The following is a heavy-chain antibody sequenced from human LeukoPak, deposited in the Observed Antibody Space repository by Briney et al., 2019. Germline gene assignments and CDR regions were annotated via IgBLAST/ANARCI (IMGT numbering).Heavy chain of an antibody. CDR2: MIPFFGTA. CDR3: ARDSINSGYDWDYYYMDV. J-gene: IGHJ6*03. D-gene: IGHD5-12*01. Sequence: ASVKVSCKASGGTFTSYAISWVRPAPGQRLWWRGKMIPFFGTANYAQKFQGRVTITTDESTSTAYMELSSLRSEDTAVYYCARDSINSGYDWDYYYMDVWGKGATVTVSS. V-gene: IGHV1-69*05. CDR1: GGTFTSYA.